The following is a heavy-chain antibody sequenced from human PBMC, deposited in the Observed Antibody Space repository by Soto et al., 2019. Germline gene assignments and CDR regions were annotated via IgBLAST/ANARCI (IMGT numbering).Heavy chain of an antibody. D-gene: IGHD3-22*01. CDR2: INPSGGST. Sequence: ASVKVSCKASGYTFTSYYMHWVRQAPGQGLEWMGIINPSGGSTSYAQKFQGRVTMTRDTSTSTVYMELSSLRSEDTAVYYCAREGGYYYDSSGYQNPFDYWGQGTLVTVSS. CDR3: AREGGYYYDSSGYQNPFDY. CDR1: GYTFTSYY. J-gene: IGHJ4*02. V-gene: IGHV1-46*03.